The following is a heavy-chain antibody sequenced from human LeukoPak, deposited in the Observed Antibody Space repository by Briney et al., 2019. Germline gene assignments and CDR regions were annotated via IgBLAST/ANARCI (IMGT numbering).Heavy chain of an antibody. V-gene: IGHV1-8*01. J-gene: IGHJ3*02. D-gene: IGHD3-10*01. CDR3: ARATMVRGVIPGDDAFDI. CDR1: GYTFTSYD. CDR2: MNPNSGNT. Sequence: ASVKVCFTASGYTFTSYDINWVRQATGQGLEWMGWMNPNSGNTGYAQKFQGRVTMTRNTSISTAYMEPGSLRSEDTAVYYCARATMVRGVIPGDDAFDIWGQGTMVTVSS.